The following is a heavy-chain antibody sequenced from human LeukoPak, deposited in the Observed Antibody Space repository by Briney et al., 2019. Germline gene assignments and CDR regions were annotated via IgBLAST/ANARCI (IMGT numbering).Heavy chain of an antibody. CDR3: ARESSSIAAPGFFDY. CDR2: INTNTGNP. CDR1: GYTFTSYA. D-gene: IGHD6-6*01. V-gene: IGHV7-4-1*02. J-gene: IGHJ4*02. Sequence: ASVKVSCKASGYTFTSYAMNWVRQAPGQGLEWMGWINTNTGNPTYAQGFTGRFVFSLDTSVSTAYLQISSLKAEDTAVYYCARESSSIAAPGFFDYWGQGTLVTVSS.